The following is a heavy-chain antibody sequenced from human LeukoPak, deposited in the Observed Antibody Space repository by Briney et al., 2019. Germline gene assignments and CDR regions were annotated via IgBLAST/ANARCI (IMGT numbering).Heavy chain of an antibody. CDR2: IKSKSAGGTT. Sequence: SGGSLRLSCEASGITISDAWMSWVRQAPGKGLEWVGRIKSKSAGGTTDHAAPVKGRFTISRDDPKNTLYLQMNSLTIEDTAVYYCVTPPDWGQGTLVTVSS. CDR3: VTPPD. D-gene: IGHD5-18*01. CDR1: GITISDAW. J-gene: IGHJ4*02. V-gene: IGHV3-15*01.